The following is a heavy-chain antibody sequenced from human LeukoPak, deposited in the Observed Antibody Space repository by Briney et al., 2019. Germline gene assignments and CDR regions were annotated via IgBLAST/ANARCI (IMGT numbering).Heavy chain of an antibody. CDR3: AKEPYFDL. CDR2: ITWDGGYT. CDR1: GFTFDDYA. J-gene: IGHJ2*01. Sequence: GGSLRLSCAASGFTFDDYAMHWVRQAPGKGLEWFSLITWDGGYTYYADSVKDRFTISRDNSKNSLYLQMNSPRAEDTALYYCAKEPYFDLWGRGTLVTVSS. V-gene: IGHV3-43D*03.